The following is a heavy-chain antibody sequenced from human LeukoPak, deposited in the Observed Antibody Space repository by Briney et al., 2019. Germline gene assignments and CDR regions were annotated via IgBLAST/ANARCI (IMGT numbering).Heavy chain of an antibody. V-gene: IGHV4-61*01. CDR3: AREQLPPADRFDP. CDR2: IYYSGST. CDR1: GGSVSSGSYY. Sequence: SVTLSFTSTGSGGSVSSGSYYWSSIRQPPGKGLEWIGYIYYSGSTNYNPYLKSRVTISVDTSKNQCSLKLSSVTAADTAGYYCAREQLPPADRFDPWGRGTLVPVSS. D-gene: IGHD6-13*01. J-gene: IGHJ5*02.